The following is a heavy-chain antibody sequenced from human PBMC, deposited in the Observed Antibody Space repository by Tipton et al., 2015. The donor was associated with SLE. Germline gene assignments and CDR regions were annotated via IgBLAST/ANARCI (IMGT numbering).Heavy chain of an antibody. D-gene: IGHD5-18*01. CDR3: AKVDRTNMVTSFDY. V-gene: IGHV3-48*01. Sequence: GSLRLSCAASGFTFRSYGMSWVRQAPGKGLEWVSYISGSSNTIYYADSVKGRFIISRDNAKNSLYLQLNSLRAEDTAVYYCAKVDRTNMVTSFDYWGQGTLVTVSS. J-gene: IGHJ4*02. CDR1: GFTFRSYG. CDR2: ISGSSNTI.